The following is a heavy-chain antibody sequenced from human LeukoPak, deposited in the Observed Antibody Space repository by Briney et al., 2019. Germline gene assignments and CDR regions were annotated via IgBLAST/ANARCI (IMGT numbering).Heavy chain of an antibody. V-gene: IGHV3-48*03. J-gene: IGHJ3*02. CDR2: ISSSGSTI. CDR3: ARAPDLGYSSGWTQNAFDI. D-gene: IGHD6-19*01. Sequence: PGGSLRLSCAASGFTFSSYEMNWVRQAPGKGLEWVSYISSSGSTIYYADSVKGRFTISRDNAKNSLYLQMNSLRAEDTAVYYCARAPDLGYSSGWTQNAFDIWGQGTMVTVSS. CDR1: GFTFSSYE.